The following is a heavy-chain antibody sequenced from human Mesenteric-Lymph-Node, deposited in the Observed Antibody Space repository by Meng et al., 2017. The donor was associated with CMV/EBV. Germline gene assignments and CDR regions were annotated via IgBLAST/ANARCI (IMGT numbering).Heavy chain of an antibody. D-gene: IGHD6-19*01. Sequence: SSTGYCYAWHRQRPAKGQEYVWVIYLSPSTYYNTYLGSRITISVDTSKNQYYLKLNSVTAAGTDVYFCATDTPALAVPGTDWYFDLWGRGTLVTVSS. CDR2: IYLSPST. CDR1: SSTGYC. CDR3: ATDTPALAVPGTDWYFDL. J-gene: IGHJ2*01. V-gene: IGHV4-30-4*08.